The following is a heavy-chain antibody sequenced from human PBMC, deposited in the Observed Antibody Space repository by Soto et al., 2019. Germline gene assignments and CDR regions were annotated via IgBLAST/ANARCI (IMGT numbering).Heavy chain of an antibody. CDR2: FDPEDGET. Sequence: AAVKVSCKVSGYTLTELSMHWVRQAPGKGLEWMGGFDPEDGETIYAQKFQGRVTMTEDTSTDTAYMELSSLRSEDTAVYYCARSIAVAGRGINWFDPWGQGTLVTVSS. D-gene: IGHD6-19*01. CDR1: GYTLTELS. V-gene: IGHV1-24*01. J-gene: IGHJ5*02. CDR3: ARSIAVAGRGINWFDP.